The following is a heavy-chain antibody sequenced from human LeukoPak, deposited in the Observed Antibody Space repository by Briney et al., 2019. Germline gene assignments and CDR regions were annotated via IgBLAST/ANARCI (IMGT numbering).Heavy chain of an antibody. V-gene: IGHV3-23*01. CDR3: AKVVARFDY. Sequence: GGSLRLSCAASGFTFNNYVMSWVRQAPGRGLEWVSGIDYAGGSTNYADSVQGRFTVSRDNSKNTLYLQMNSLRAEDTAVYYCAKVVARFDYWGQGTLVTVSS. J-gene: IGHJ4*02. CDR1: GFTFNNYV. D-gene: IGHD3-10*01. CDR2: IDYAGGST.